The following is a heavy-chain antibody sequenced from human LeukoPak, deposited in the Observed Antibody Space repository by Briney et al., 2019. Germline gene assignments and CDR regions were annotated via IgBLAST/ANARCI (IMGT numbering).Heavy chain of an antibody. CDR3: ARVRYSSSWAWEFDY. V-gene: IGHV3-11*06. Sequence: PGGSLRLSCAASGFTFSDYYMSWIRQAPGEGLEWVSYISSSSSYTNYADSVKGRFTISRDNAKNPLYLQVNSLRAEDTAVYYCARVRYSSSWAWEFDYWGQGTLVTVSS. CDR1: GFTFSDYY. CDR2: ISSSSSYT. J-gene: IGHJ4*02. D-gene: IGHD6-13*01.